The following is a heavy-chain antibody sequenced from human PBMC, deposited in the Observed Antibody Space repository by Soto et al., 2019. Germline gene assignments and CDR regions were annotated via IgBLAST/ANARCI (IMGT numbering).Heavy chain of an antibody. J-gene: IGHJ5*02. V-gene: IGHV1-3*01. CDR1: GYNSTSYA. CDR2: INAGNGNT. Sequence: ASAQNSCKASGYNSTSYARHCGRQAPGQRRVWMGWINAGNGNTKYSQKFQGRHTITRDKYASTAYMELSSLRSEDTAVNYCAGSTMVRGVAPWGQGTLVTVSS. D-gene: IGHD3-10*01. CDR3: AGSTMVRGVAP.